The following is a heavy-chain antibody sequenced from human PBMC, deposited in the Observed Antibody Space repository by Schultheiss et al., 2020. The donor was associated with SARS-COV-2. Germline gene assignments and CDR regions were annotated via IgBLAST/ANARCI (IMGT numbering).Heavy chain of an antibody. CDR3: ARDTVRDP. J-gene: IGHJ5*02. Sequence: GGSLRLSCAASGFTFDDYAMHWVRQAPGKGLEWVSYISSSSSTIYYADSVKGRFTISRDNAKNSLYLQMNSLRAEDTAVYYCARDTVRDPWGQGTLVTVSS. V-gene: IGHV3-48*04. D-gene: IGHD3-10*01. CDR2: ISSSSSTI. CDR1: GFTFDDYA.